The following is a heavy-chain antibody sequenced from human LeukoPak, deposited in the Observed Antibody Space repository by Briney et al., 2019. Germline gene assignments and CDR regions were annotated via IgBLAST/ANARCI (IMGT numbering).Heavy chain of an antibody. CDR3: TSSSSRGIYYHYYYMDV. CDR2: ISGSGGST. J-gene: IGHJ6*03. D-gene: IGHD6-6*01. V-gene: IGHV3-23*01. Sequence: PGGSLRLSCAASGFTFSSDAMSWVRQAPGKGLEWVSAISGSGGSTYYADSVKGRFTISRDNSKNTLYLQMNSLRAEDTAVYYCTSSSSRGIYYHYYYMDVWGKGTTVTVSS. CDR1: GFTFSSDA.